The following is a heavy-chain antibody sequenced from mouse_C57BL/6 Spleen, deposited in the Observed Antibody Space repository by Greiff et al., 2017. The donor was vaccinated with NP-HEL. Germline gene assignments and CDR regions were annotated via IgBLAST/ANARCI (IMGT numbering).Heavy chain of an antibody. CDR3: ARGGWSYAMDY. Sequence: DVQLQESGPGLVKPSQSLSLTCSVTGYSITSGYYWNWIRQFPGNKLEWMGYISYDGSNNYNPSLKNRISITRDTSKNQFFLKLNSVTTEDTATYYCARGGWSYAMDYWGQGTSVTVSS. CDR1: GYSITSGYY. J-gene: IGHJ4*01. V-gene: IGHV3-6*01. CDR2: ISYDGSN.